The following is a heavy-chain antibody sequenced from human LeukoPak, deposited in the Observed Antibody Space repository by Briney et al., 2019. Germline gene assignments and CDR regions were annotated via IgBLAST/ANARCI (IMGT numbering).Heavy chain of an antibody. CDR1: GFTFSSYE. D-gene: IGHD3-10*01. J-gene: IGHJ4*02. CDR2: ISSSSSYI. CDR3: ARDPYGSGSYPNYYFDY. V-gene: IGHV3-21*01. Sequence: GGSLRLSCAASGFTFSSYEMNWVRQAPGKGLEWVSSISSSSSYIYYADSVKGRFTISRDNAKNSLYLQMNSLRAEDTAVYYCARDPYGSGSYPNYYFDYWGQGTLVTVSS.